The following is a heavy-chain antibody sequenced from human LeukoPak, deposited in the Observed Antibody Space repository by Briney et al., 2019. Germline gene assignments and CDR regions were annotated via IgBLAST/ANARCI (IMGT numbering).Heavy chain of an antibody. CDR3: ARLPNLDYYDSSGMGNYFDY. CDR1: GFTFSSYW. CDR2: INSGGSST. D-gene: IGHD3-22*01. J-gene: IGHJ4*02. Sequence: GGSLRLSCAASGFTFSSYWMHWVRQAPGKGLVWVSRINSGGSSTSYADSVKGRFTISRDNAKNSLYLQMNSLRAEDTAVYYCARLPNLDYYDSSGMGNYFDYWGQGTLVTVSS. V-gene: IGHV3-74*01.